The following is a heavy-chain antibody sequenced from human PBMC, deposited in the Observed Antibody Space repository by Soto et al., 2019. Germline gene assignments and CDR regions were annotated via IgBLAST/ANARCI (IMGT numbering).Heavy chain of an antibody. CDR1: GFTFSSYG. J-gene: IGHJ4*02. Sequence: GGSLRLSCAASGFTFSSYGMHWVRQAPGKGLEWVAVIWYDGSNKYYADSVKGRFTISRDNSKNTLYLQMNSLRAEDTAVYYCARDKVVAADWPNHLDYWGQGTLVTVSS. CDR3: ARDKVVAADWPNHLDY. V-gene: IGHV3-33*01. CDR2: IWYDGSNK. D-gene: IGHD2-15*01.